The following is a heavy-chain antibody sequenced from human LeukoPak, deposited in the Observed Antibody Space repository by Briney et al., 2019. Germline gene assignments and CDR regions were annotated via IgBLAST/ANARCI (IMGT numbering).Heavy chain of an antibody. CDR1: GGTFSSYA. CDR3: ARALTMRAAFDI. Sequence: GASVKVSCKASGGTFSSYAISWVRQAPGQGLEWMGGIIPIFGTANYAQKFQGRVTITADESTSTAYMELSSLRSEDTAVYYCARALTMRAAFDIWGQGTMVTVSS. J-gene: IGHJ3*02. CDR2: IIPIFGTA. D-gene: IGHD4/OR15-4a*01. V-gene: IGHV1-69*13.